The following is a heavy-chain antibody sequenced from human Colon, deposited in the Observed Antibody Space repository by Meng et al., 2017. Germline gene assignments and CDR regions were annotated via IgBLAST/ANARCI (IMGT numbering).Heavy chain of an antibody. CDR1: GDSIGNSKW. Sequence: QFQLRESGPGLVQPSGTLSLACAVSGDSIGNSKWWSWLRQSPGKGLEWIGEISNSGKTVYSPSLKSRVTISLDKSSNHFSLTLSPVTAADTAIYFCARERMRELGLFDYWGQGALVTVSS. D-gene: IGHD7-27*01. V-gene: IGHV4-4*02. CDR3: ARERMRELGLFDY. CDR2: ISNSGKT. J-gene: IGHJ4*02.